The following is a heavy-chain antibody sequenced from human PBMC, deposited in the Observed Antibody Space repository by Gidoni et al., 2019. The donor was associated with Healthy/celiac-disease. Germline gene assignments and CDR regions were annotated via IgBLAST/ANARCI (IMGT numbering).Heavy chain of an antibody. CDR2: ISYDGSNK. Sequence: QVQLVESGGGVVQPGRSLRLSCAASGFTFSSYAMHWVRLAPGKGLEWVAVISYDGSNKYYADSVKGRFTISRDNSKNTLYLQMNSLRAEDTAVYYCAREPHYYGSGSGFDYWGQGTLVTVSS. D-gene: IGHD3-10*01. J-gene: IGHJ4*02. CDR3: AREPHYYGSGSGFDY. CDR1: GFTFSSYA. V-gene: IGHV3-30-3*01.